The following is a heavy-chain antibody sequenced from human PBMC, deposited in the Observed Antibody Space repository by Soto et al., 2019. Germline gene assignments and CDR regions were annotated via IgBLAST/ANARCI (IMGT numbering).Heavy chain of an antibody. D-gene: IGHD2-8*02. CDR2: IYPADSYT. J-gene: IGHJ5*02. V-gene: IGHV5-10-1*01. CDR3: ARIYCTSAACDSWFDP. CDR1: GYSFNNYW. Sequence: GESLKISCEASGYSFNNYWIAWVRQMPGKGLEWMGMIYPADSYTNYSPSFQGHVTISVDKSIGTAYLQWGSLQASDTAMYFCARIYCTSAACDSWFDPWGQGTLVTVSS.